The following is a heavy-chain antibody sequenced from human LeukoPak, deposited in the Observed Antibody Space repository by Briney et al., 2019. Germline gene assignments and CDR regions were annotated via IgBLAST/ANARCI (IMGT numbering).Heavy chain of an antibody. D-gene: IGHD3-9*01. CDR3: AREGYDILTGYYLPD. Sequence: SQTLSLTCTVSGGSISSGYYYWSWIRQPPGKGLEWIGYIYYSGSTYYNPSLKSRVTISVDTSKNQFSPKLSSVTAADTAVYYCAREGYDILTGYYLPDWGQGTLVTVSS. V-gene: IGHV4-30-4*01. CDR2: IYYSGST. J-gene: IGHJ4*02. CDR1: GGSISSGYYY.